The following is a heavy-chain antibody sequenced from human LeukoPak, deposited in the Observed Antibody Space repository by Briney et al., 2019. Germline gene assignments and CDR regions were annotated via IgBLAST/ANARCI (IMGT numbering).Heavy chain of an antibody. CDR1: GFTFSSRW. CDR3: ARHGDYCFDL. Sequence: GGSLELSCAASGFTFSSRWMGWVRQAPGKGPEWVANIRNDGLTQYYLDSVKGRFTISRDNAKDSLSLQMNSLRAEDTAVYFCARHGDYCFDLWGQGTLVTVSS. D-gene: IGHD4-17*01. V-gene: IGHV3-7*01. J-gene: IGHJ4*02. CDR2: IRNDGLTQ.